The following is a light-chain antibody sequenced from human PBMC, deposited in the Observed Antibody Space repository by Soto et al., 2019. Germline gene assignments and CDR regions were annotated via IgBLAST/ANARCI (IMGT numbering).Light chain of an antibody. CDR2: AAS. J-gene: IGKJ1*01. CDR1: QGIRSD. V-gene: IGKV1-6*01. CDR3: LQDYTYPRT. Sequence: AIQMTQSPSSLSASVGDRVTITCRASQGIRSDLAWYQKKPGKAPKLLIYAASSLQSGVPSRFSGSGSGSDFTLTISSLQPEDFATYYCLQDYTYPRTFGQGTSVEI.